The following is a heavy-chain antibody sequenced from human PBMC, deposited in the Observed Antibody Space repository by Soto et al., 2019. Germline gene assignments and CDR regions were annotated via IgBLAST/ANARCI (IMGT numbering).Heavy chain of an antibody. CDR2: INPSNGRT. Sequence: GASVKVSCKASGYAFSSNYIHWVRQASGQGLEWMGVINPSNGRTTYAQNFQDRVTMTRDTSTSTVYLELRSLSSDDTAVYYCARRGFDYWGQGTPVTVS. J-gene: IGHJ4*02. V-gene: IGHV1-46*01. CDR1: GYAFSSNY. CDR3: ARRGFDY.